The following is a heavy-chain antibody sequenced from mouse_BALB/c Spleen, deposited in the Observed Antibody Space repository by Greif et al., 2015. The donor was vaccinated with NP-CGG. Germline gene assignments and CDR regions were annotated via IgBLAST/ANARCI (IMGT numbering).Heavy chain of an antibody. V-gene: IGHV5-9-4*01. CDR1: GFTFSSYA. CDR3: AKKLAWFAY. Sequence: EVMLVESGGGLVKPGGSLKLSCAASGFTFSSYAMSWVRQSPEKRLEWVAEISSGGSYTYYPDTVTGRFTISRDNAKNTLYLEMSSLRSEDTAMYYCAKKLAWFAYWGQGTLVTVSA. CDR2: ISSGGSYT. J-gene: IGHJ3*01.